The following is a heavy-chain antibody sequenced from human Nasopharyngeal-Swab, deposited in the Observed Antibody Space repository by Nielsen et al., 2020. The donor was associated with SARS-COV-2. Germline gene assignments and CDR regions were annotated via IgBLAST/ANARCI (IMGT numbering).Heavy chain of an antibody. CDR3: ARVLGEQWLVNYYYYMDV. Sequence: RQAPGKGLEWIGYIYYSGSTYYNPSLKSRATISVDTSKNQFSLKLSSVTAADTAVYYCARVLGEQWLVNYYYYMDVWGKGTTVTVSS. D-gene: IGHD6-19*01. J-gene: IGHJ6*03. V-gene: IGHV4-30-4*01. CDR2: IYYSGST.